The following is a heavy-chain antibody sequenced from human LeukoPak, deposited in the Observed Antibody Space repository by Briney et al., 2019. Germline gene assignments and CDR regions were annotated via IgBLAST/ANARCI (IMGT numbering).Heavy chain of an antibody. CDR1: GGSISSGDYY. CDR2: IYYSGST. D-gene: IGHD3-10*01. V-gene: IGHV4-30-4*08. J-gene: IGHJ4*02. Sequence: SETLSLTCTVSGGSISSGDYYWSWIRQPPGKGLEWIGYIYYSGSTYYNPSLKSRVTISVDTSKNQFSLKLSSVTAADTAVYYCARQNYYGSGSYYMDWGQGTLVTVSS. CDR3: ARQNYYGSGSYYMD.